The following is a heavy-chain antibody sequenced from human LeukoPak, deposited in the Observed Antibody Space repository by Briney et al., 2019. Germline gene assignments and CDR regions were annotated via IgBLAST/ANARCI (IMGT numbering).Heavy chain of an antibody. CDR2: ISAYNGNT. D-gene: IGHD2-2*01. J-gene: IGHJ5*02. CDR3: ARASYCSSTSCYFTKYNWFDP. Sequence: ASVKVSCKASGYTFTSYGISWVRQAPGQGLEWMGWISAYNGNTNYAQKLQGRVTMTTDTSTSTAYMELRSLRSDDTAVYYCARASYCSSTSCYFTKYNWFDPWGQGTLVTGSS. V-gene: IGHV1-18*01. CDR1: GYTFTSYG.